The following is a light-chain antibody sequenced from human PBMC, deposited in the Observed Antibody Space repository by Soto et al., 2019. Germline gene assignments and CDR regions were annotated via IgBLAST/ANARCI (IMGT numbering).Light chain of an antibody. Sequence: QSALAQPPSASGSPGQSVTISCTGSSSDIGAYNYVYWYQQHPGKASKLIVYDVNQRPSGVPDRFAGSKSGNTASLTVSGLQAEDEAVYYCSSFAGGAHLVFGGGTKLTVL. CDR1: SSDIGAYNY. CDR3: SSFAGGAHLV. J-gene: IGLJ2*01. CDR2: DVN. V-gene: IGLV2-8*01.